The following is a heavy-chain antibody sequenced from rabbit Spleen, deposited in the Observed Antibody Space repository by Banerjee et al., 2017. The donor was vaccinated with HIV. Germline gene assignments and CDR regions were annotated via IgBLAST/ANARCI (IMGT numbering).Heavy chain of an antibody. CDR3: ARDGRAWGPDVDL. D-gene: IGHD3-1*01. CDR1: GLSFSNSYW. CDR2: IYTGSGAT. J-gene: IGHJ4*01. Sequence: EESGGDLVKPDGSLTLTCTASGLSFSNSYWIFWVRQAPGKGLEWIASIYTGSGATYYANWAKGRFTISKTSSTTVTLQMTSLTAADTATYFCARDGRAWGPDVDLWGPGTLVTVS. V-gene: IGHV1S45*01.